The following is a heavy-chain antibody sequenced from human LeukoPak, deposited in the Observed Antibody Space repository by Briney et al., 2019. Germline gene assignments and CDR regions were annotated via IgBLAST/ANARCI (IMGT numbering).Heavy chain of an antibody. CDR3: ARDTRYCTNGVCSSYYYYYMDV. D-gene: IGHD2-8*01. V-gene: IGHV4-34*01. J-gene: IGHJ6*03. Sequence: SETLSLTCAVYGGSFIGYYRSWIRQPPGKGLEWIGEINHSGSTNYNPSLKSRVTISVDTSKNQFSLKLSSVTAADTAVYYCARDTRYCTNGVCSSYYYYYMDVWGKGTTVTVSS. CDR2: INHSGST. CDR1: GGSFIGYY.